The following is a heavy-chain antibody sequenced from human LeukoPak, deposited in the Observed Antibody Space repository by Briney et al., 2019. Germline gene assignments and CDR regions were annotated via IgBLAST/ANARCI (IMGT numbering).Heavy chain of an antibody. D-gene: IGHD3-9*01. CDR2: ILYDGINK. CDR1: GFTFSRYS. Sequence: GGSLRLSCAASGFTFSRYSMHWVRQAPGKGLEWVAVILYDGINKYYADSVKGRFTISRDNSKNTLSLQMNSLRPEDTALYYCARDGDSLRYFGLSLNDAFDFWGRGTMVTVSS. J-gene: IGHJ3*01. V-gene: IGHV3-30-3*01. CDR3: ARDGDSLRYFGLSLNDAFDF.